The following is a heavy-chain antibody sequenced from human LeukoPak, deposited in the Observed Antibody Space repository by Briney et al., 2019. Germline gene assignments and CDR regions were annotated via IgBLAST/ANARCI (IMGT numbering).Heavy chain of an antibody. Sequence: GGSPRLSCAASGFTFSSYAMSWVRQAPGKGLEWVSAISGSGGSTYYADSVKGRFTISRDNSKNTLYLQMNSLRAEDTAVYYCAKDRDYYDSSGLFDYWGQGTLVTVSS. CDR1: GFTFSSYA. CDR3: AKDRDYYDSSGLFDY. D-gene: IGHD3-22*01. CDR2: ISGSGGST. J-gene: IGHJ4*02. V-gene: IGHV3-23*01.